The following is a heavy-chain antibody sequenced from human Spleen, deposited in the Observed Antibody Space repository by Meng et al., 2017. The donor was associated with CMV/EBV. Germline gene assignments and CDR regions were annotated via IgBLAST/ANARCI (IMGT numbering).Heavy chain of an antibody. J-gene: IGHJ4*02. CDR2: LSSSSSYI. D-gene: IGHD1-26*01. CDR3: ARARRKIVGAGRYYFDY. Sequence: FTFCSYSMNWVRQAPGKGLEWVSSLSSSSSYIYYADSVKGRFTISRDNAKNSLYLQMNSLRAEDTAVYYCARARRKIVGAGRYYFDYWGQGTLVTVSS. V-gene: IGHV3-21*01. CDR1: FTFCSYS.